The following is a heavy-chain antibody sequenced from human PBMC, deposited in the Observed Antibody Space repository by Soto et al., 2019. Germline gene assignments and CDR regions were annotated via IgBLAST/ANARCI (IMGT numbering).Heavy chain of an antibody. Sequence: VKVSCKASGYTFTSYYMHWVRQAPGQGLEWMGIINPSGGSTSYAQKFQGRVTVTRDTSTSTVYMELSSLRSEDTAVYYCARDFPYCSSTSCYPWFDPWGQGTLVTVSS. CDR3: ARDFPYCSSTSCYPWFDP. CDR1: GYTFTSYY. CDR2: INPSGGST. V-gene: IGHV1-46*01. J-gene: IGHJ5*02. D-gene: IGHD2-2*01.